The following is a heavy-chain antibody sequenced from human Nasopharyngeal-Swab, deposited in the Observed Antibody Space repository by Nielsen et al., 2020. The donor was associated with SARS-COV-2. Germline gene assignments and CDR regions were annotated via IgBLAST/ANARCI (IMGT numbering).Heavy chain of an antibody. CDR1: GFTFSSYA. Sequence: SLKISCAASGFTFSSYAMHWVRQAPGKGLEWVAVISYDGSNKYYADSVKGRFTISRDNSKNTLYLQMNSLRAEDTAVYYCARGYSGSYYSPFDYWGRGTLVTVSS. CDR3: ARGYSGSYYSPFDY. CDR2: ISYDGSNK. J-gene: IGHJ4*02. D-gene: IGHD1-26*01. V-gene: IGHV3-30-3*01.